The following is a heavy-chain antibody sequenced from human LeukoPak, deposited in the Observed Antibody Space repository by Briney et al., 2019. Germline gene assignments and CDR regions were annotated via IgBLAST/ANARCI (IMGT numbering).Heavy chain of an antibody. Sequence: ASVKVSCKASGYTFTSYDINWVRQATGQGLEWMGWMSPNSGNTGYAQKFQGRVTMTRNTSISTAYMELSSLRSEDTAVYYCARGSSSWAAASFDPWGQGTLVTVSS. CDR2: MSPNSGNT. V-gene: IGHV1-8*01. CDR1: GYTFTSYD. J-gene: IGHJ5*02. CDR3: ARGSSSWAAASFDP. D-gene: IGHD6-13*01.